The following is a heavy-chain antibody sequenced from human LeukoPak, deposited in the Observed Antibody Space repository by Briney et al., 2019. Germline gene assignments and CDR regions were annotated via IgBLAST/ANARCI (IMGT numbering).Heavy chain of an antibody. J-gene: IGHJ4*02. V-gene: IGHV3-11*01. CDR3: AKGYYYDSRGYYLAPFDY. CDR1: GFTFSDYY. Sequence: GESLRLSCAASGFTFSDYYMSWIRQAPGKGLEWVSYINSGDSTVYYADSVKGRFTISRDNAKNSLYLQMSSLRVEDTAVYYCAKGYYYDSRGYYLAPFDYWGQGTLVTVSS. CDR2: INSGDSTV. D-gene: IGHD3-22*01.